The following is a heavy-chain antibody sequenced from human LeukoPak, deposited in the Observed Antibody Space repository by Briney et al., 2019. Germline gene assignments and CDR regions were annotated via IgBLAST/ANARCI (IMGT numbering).Heavy chain of an antibody. Sequence: GGSLRLSCAASGFTFSSYSMNWVRQAPGKGLEWVSSISSSSSYIYYADSVKGRFTISRGNAKNSLYLQMNSLRAEDTAVYYCASLIVATIQYYYYGMDVWGQGTTVTVSS. V-gene: IGHV3-21*01. CDR1: GFTFSSYS. CDR2: ISSSSSYI. CDR3: ASLIVATIQYYYYGMDV. D-gene: IGHD5-12*01. J-gene: IGHJ6*02.